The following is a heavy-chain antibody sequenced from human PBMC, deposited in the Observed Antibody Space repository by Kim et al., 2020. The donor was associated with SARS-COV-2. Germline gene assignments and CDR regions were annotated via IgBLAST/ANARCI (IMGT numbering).Heavy chain of an antibody. CDR1: GVSFSGYY. D-gene: IGHD3-22*01. Sequence: SETLSLTCAVYGVSFSGYYWSWIRQPPGKGLEWIGEINHSGSTNYNPSLKSRVTISVDTSKNQFSLKLSSVTAADTAVYYCARGREEITMIVVVASYYYYCMDVWGQGTTVTVSS. V-gene: IGHV4-34*01. J-gene: IGHJ6*02. CDR2: INHSGST. CDR3: ARGREEITMIVVVASYYYYCMDV.